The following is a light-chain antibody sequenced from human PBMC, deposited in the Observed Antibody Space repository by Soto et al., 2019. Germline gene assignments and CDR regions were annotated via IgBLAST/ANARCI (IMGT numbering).Light chain of an antibody. CDR2: RIF. Sequence: EMVMTQSACTVSVFTGETVTLSCRASHSVSGYLEWFHQKPGQAPRLVLLRIFPRAIGLPARFSGSGSETEFPPTISRLQSEDSGVYYCLQHYSRPWTFGQGTKVDIK. V-gene: IGKV3-15*01. CDR3: LQHYSRPWT. CDR1: HSVSGY. J-gene: IGKJ1*01.